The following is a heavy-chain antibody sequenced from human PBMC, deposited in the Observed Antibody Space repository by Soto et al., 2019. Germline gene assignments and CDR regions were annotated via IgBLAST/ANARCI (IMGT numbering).Heavy chain of an antibody. D-gene: IGHD3-22*01. CDR2: IIPIFGTA. CDR3: AREYYYDSSGQDAFDI. CDR1: GGTFSSYA. Sequence: QVQLVQSGAEVKKPGSSVKVSCKASGGTFSSYAISWVRQAPGQGLEWMGGIIPIFGTANYAQKFQGRVTSTADDSTSTADMELSSLRSEDTAVYYCAREYYYDSSGQDAFDIWGQGTMVTVSS. J-gene: IGHJ3*02. V-gene: IGHV1-69*12.